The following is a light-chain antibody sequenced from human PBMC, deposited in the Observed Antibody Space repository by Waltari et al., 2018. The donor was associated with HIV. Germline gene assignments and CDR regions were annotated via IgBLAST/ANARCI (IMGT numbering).Light chain of an antibody. V-gene: IGLV2-23*02. CDR1: RSNVWSDDL. CDR2: EVT. CDR3: CSCPRSGIRYV. J-gene: IGLJ1*01. Sequence: QSALTHPASVSGSPGQSITISCTGTRSNVWSDDLVSWYHQHPGEAPNLIIYEVTKRPSGVSNRFSGSKSGNTASLTISGLQAEDEADYYCCSCPRSGIRYVFGTGTKVTVL.